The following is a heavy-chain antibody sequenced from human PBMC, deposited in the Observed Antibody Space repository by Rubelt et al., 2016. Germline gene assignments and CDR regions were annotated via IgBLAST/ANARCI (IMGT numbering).Heavy chain of an antibody. CDR1: GGSISGNYW. D-gene: IGHD3-16*01. CDR2: VYQSGST. J-gene: IGHJ4*02. Sequence: QVQLQESGPGLVKPSGTLSLTCAVSGGSISGNYWWSWVRQPPGKGLEWIGEVYQSGSTNYNPSLKSRVAISVDTSKNQFSLKLSSVTAADTAVYYCARQESIDYVWGSLDYWGQGTLVTVSS. CDR3: ARQESIDYVWGSLDY. V-gene: IGHV4-4*02.